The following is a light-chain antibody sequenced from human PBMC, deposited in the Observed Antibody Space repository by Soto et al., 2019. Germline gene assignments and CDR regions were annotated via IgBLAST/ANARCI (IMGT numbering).Light chain of an antibody. Sequence: DIVMTQSPLSLPVTPGETASISCRSSQSLLHSNGYNCLDWYLQKPGQSPQLLIHLGSNRASGVPDRISGSGSGTDFTLKISRVEAEDVGVYYCLQALQTPLTFGGGTKVEIK. CDR3: LQALQTPLT. V-gene: IGKV2-28*01. CDR2: LGS. CDR1: QSLLHSNGYNC. J-gene: IGKJ4*01.